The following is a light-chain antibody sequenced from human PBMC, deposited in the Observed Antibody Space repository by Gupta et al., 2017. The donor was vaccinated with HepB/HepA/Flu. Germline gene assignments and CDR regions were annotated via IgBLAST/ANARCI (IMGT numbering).Light chain of an antibody. Sequence: SALTQPASVSGSPGQSITLSCPGTSSDVGGYNYVSWYQHHPGKAPKLMIYDVSNRPSGVSNRFSGSKSGNTASLTISGLQAEDEADYYCSSYTSSSAPVVFGGGTKLTVL. J-gene: IGLJ2*01. CDR1: SSDVGGYNY. CDR2: DVS. CDR3: SSYTSSSAPVV. V-gene: IGLV2-14*03.